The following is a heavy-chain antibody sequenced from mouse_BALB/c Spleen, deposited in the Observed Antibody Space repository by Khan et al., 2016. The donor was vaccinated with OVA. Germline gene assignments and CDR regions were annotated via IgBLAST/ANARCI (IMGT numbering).Heavy chain of an antibody. Sequence: EVELVESGGDLVKPGGSLKLSCAASGFIFSSYSMSWVRQTPDKRLEWVATISSGGDYTYYPDSVKGRFTISRDDAKNTLYLQMSSLKSEDTAMXYCGSQLTGSFAYWGQGTLVTGSA. J-gene: IGHJ3*01. D-gene: IGHD4-1*01. CDR2: ISSGGDYT. V-gene: IGHV5-6*01. CDR1: GFIFSSYS. CDR3: GSQLTGSFAY.